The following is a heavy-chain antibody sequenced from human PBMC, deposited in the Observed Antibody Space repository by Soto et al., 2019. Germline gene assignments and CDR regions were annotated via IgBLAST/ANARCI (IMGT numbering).Heavy chain of an antibody. J-gene: IGHJ4*02. Sequence: PGGSLRLSCEVSGFTFSRVWMGWVRQAPGRGLEWVANIQQDGSEKYYVDSVKGRFTMSKDNVKNSLYLQMNSLGAEDTAVYYCARVRYGGYSYYFDYWGQGALVTVS. V-gene: IGHV3-7*03. D-gene: IGHD4-17*01. CDR2: IQQDGSEK. CDR1: GFTFSRVW. CDR3: ARVRYGGYSYYFDY.